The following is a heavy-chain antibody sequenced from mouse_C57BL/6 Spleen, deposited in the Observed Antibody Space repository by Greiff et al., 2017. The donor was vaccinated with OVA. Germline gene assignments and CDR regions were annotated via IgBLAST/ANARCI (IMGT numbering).Heavy chain of an antibody. D-gene: IGHD1-3*01. Sequence: EVKLEESGPELVKPGASVKMSCKASGYTFTDYNMHWVKQSHGKSLEWIGYINPNNGGTSYNQKFKGKATLTVNKSSSTAYMELRSLTSEDSAVYYCARRELYWYFDVWGTGTTVTVSS. V-gene: IGHV1-22*01. CDR3: ARRELYWYFDV. CDR1: GYTFTDYN. J-gene: IGHJ1*03. CDR2: INPNNGGT.